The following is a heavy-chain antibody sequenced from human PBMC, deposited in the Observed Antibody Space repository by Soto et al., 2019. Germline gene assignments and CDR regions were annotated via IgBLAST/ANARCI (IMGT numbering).Heavy chain of an antibody. Sequence: TSETLSLTCTVSGGSISSSTYYWGWIRQPPGKGLEWIGSISYSGSTSYNPSLKSRVTISVDMSENRISQKLSSVTAADTAVYYCARPHYYGSGAYGYWFDPWGQGALVTVS. V-gene: IGHV4-39*01. J-gene: IGHJ5*02. D-gene: IGHD3-10*01. CDR1: GGSISSSTYY. CDR2: ISYSGST. CDR3: ARPHYYGSGAYGYWFDP.